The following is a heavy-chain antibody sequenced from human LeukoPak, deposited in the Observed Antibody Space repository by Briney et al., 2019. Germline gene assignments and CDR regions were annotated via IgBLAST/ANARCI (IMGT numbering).Heavy chain of an antibody. J-gene: IGHJ6*03. CDR2: ITTSSSYI. D-gene: IGHD3-10*01. CDR3: AREGIYYGSGIPQRYYYYYYMDV. V-gene: IGHV3-21*01. CDR1: GFTFSRSS. Sequence: GGSLGLSCAASGFTFSRSSMNWVRQAPGKGLEWVSSITTSSSYIYYTDSVKGRFTISRDNAKNSLYLQMNSLRGEDTAVYYCAREGIYYGSGIPQRYYYYYYMDVWGKGTTVTISS.